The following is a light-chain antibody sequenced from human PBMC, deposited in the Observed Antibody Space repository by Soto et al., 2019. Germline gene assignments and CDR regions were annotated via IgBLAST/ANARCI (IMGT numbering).Light chain of an antibody. CDR2: GAS. J-gene: IGKJ1*01. V-gene: IGKV3-15*01. CDR3: QQYNNWPRT. Sequence: EIVMTQSPATLSVSPGERATLSCRASQSVSSNLAWYQQQPGQAPRLLIYGASTRATGIPARFSGSGSGTEFTLPISSLQSEDFAVYYCQQYNNWPRTFGQGTKVEIK. CDR1: QSVSSN.